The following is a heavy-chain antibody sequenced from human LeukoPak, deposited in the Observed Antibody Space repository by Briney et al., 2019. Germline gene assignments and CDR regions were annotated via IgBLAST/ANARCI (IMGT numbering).Heavy chain of an antibody. CDR1: GFTFSSYW. Sequence: GGSPRLSRAASGFTFSSYWMSWVRQAPGKGLEWVANIKQDGSEKYYVDSVKGRFTISRDNAKNSLYLQMNSLRAEDTAVYYCASQGPIAAAGMGARYYFDYWGQGTLVTVSS. CDR3: ASQGPIAAAGMGARYYFDY. J-gene: IGHJ4*02. D-gene: IGHD6-13*01. CDR2: IKQDGSEK. V-gene: IGHV3-7*01.